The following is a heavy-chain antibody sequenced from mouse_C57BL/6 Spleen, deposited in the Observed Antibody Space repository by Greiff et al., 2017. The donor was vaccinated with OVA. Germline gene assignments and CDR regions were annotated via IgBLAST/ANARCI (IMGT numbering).Heavy chain of an antibody. CDR3: TTDGPFDY. Sequence: EVKLMESGAELVRPGASVKLSCTASGFNIKDDSMHWVKQRPEQGLEWIGWIDTENGDTEYASKFQGKATITADTSSNTAYLQLSSLTSEDTAVYYCTTDGPFDYWGQGTTLTVSS. CDR1: GFNIKDDS. D-gene: IGHD2-3*01. CDR2: IDTENGDT. J-gene: IGHJ2*01. V-gene: IGHV14-4*01.